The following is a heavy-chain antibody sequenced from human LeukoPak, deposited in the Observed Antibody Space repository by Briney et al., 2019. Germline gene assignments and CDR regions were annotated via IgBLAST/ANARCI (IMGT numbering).Heavy chain of an antibody. CDR1: GYSFTSYW. CDR2: IYPGDSDT. CDR3: ARPRLNGWYYFDY. J-gene: IGHJ4*02. V-gene: IGHV5-51*01. D-gene: IGHD6-19*01. Sequence: GESLKISCKGSGYSFTSYWIGWVRQMPGKGLEWMGIIYPGDSDTRYSPSFQGQVTISADMSISTAYLQWSSLMASDTALSYCARPRLNGWYYFDYWGQGTLVAVSS.